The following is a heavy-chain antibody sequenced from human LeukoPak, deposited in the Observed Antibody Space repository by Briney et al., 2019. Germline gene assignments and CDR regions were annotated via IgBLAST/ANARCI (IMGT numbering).Heavy chain of an antibody. CDR1: GFTFSSCG. J-gene: IGHJ3*02. D-gene: IGHD3-16*01. CDR3: ARRFGLDAFDI. Sequence: PGGSLRLSCAASGFTFSSCGFNWVRQAPGKGLEWVSSIGPTGTDRYYADSVRGRFTISRDNAKNSMYLQMNGLRAEDTAVYYCARRFGLDAFDIWGQGTMVTVSS. V-gene: IGHV3-21*01. CDR2: IGPTGTDR.